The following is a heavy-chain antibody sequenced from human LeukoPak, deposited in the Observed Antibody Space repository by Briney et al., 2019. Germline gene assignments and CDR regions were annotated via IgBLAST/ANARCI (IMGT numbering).Heavy chain of an antibody. D-gene: IGHD1-26*01. CDR1: GFIFSTYG. V-gene: IGHV3-30*02. CDR3: GKHDSASDY. Sequence: GGSLRLPCVASGFIFSTYGMHWVRQAPGKGLEWVAFTRSDGSGEYYTDSVKGRFTISRDNSKNTLYLQMNSLRVEDTAVYYCGKHDSASDYWGQGTLVTVSS. J-gene: IGHJ4*02. CDR2: TRSDGSGE.